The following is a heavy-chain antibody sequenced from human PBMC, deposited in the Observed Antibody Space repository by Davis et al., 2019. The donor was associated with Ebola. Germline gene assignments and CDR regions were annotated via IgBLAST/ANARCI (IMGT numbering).Heavy chain of an antibody. D-gene: IGHD3-16*02. J-gene: IGHJ4*02. CDR2: INTNTGNP. CDR1: GYTFTNYA. Sequence: ASVKASCKTSGYTFTNYAMNWVRQAPGQGLEWMGWINTNTGNPAYAQGFTGRFVFSLDTSVSTAYLQISSLKAEDTAVYYCASSDYVWGSYRYVADYWGQGTLVTVSS. CDR3: ASSDYVWGSYRYVADY. V-gene: IGHV7-4-1*02.